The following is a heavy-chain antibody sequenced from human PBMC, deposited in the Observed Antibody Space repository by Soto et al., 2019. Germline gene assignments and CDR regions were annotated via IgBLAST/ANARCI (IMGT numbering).Heavy chain of an antibody. CDR1: GGSLTSEGYY. CDR3: ARAHDFWGGRQQPIDS. V-gene: IGHV4-31*03. Sequence: SETLSLTCTVSGGSLTSEGYYWSWIRQLPGKGLEWIGYIYYSGSIFYNPFPKSRASISAHSSKRQFSLKLSSVTAADTAVYYCARAHDFWGGRQQPIDSWGQGTLVTVSS. J-gene: IGHJ4*02. CDR2: IYYSGSI. D-gene: IGHD3-3*01.